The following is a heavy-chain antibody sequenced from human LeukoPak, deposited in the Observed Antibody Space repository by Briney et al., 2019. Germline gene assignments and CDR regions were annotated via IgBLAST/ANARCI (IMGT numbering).Heavy chain of an antibody. J-gene: IGHJ4*02. CDR1: GGSVSSSNW. CDR3: TTERSTEYYDYVWGSYRRGGDFDY. Sequence: ETLSLTCAVSGGSVSSSNWCSWVRQSPGKGLEWVGRIKSKTDGGTTDYAAPVKGSFTISRDDSKNTLYLQMNSLKTEDTAVYYCTTERSTEYYDYVWGSYRRGGDFDYWGQGTLVTVSS. D-gene: IGHD3-16*02. V-gene: IGHV3-15*01. CDR2: IKSKTDGGTT.